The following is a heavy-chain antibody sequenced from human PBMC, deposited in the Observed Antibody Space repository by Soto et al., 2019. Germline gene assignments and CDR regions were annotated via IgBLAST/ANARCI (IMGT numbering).Heavy chain of an antibody. V-gene: IGHV2-5*02. CDR2: IYWDDDK. J-gene: IGHJ4*02. CDR1: GFSLSTSGVG. CDR3: AHSSGWLNDYYFDY. D-gene: IGHD6-25*01. Sequence: QITLKESGPTLVKPTQTLTLTCTFSGFSLSTSGVGVGWSGQPPGKALEWLALIYWDDDKRYRPSLKSRLTITKYTSKNQVVLTMTNMDPVDTATYYCAHSSGWLNDYYFDYWGQGTLVTVYS.